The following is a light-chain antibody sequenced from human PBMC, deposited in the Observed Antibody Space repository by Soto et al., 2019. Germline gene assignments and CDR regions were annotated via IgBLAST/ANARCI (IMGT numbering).Light chain of an antibody. J-gene: IGKJ1*01. V-gene: IGKV3-15*01. CDR1: QSVGRN. Sequence: EIVLTQSPASLSLSPGERVTLSFRASQSVGRNLAWYHQQPGQAPRLLIYDASTRATAIPARFSGSGSGTEFTLTISSLQSEDFAVYYCQQYNSWPQTFGQGTKVDIK. CDR2: DAS. CDR3: QQYNSWPQT.